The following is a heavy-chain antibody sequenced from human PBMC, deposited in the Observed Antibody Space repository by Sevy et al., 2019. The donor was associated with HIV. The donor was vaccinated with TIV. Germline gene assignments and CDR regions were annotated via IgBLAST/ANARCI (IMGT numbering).Heavy chain of an antibody. CDR3: ASRVGMTGY. CDR1: VFTFSDYY. CDR2: SRNKANSYTT. J-gene: IGHJ4*02. D-gene: IGHD1-26*01. V-gene: IGHV3-72*01. Sequence: GGSLRLSCAASVFTFSDYYMDWVRQAPGKGLEWVGRSRNKANSYTTEYAASVKGRFTISRDDSKNSLYLQMNGLKTEDTAVYYCASRVGMTGYWGQGTLVTVSS.